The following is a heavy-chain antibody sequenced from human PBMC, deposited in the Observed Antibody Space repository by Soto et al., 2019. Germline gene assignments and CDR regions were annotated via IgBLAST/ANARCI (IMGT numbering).Heavy chain of an antibody. Sequence: ASVKVSCKASRYNFTSFHIHWVREAPGQGLEWMGVINPSSGGTGYEQKCQGRVSMTRDTSTSTVYMVLSSLRSEDTAVYYWARIAGAGLTYFDFWGQGTPVTVSS. V-gene: IGHV1-46*01. CDR3: ARIAGAGLTYFDF. D-gene: IGHD6-13*01. CDR1: RYNFTSFH. J-gene: IGHJ4*02. CDR2: INPSSGGT.